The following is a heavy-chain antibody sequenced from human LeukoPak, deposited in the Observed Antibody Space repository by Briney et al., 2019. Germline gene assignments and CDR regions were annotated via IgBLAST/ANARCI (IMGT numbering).Heavy chain of an antibody. CDR3: ARDRTYYYGSGSYYSRVGAFDI. D-gene: IGHD3-10*01. J-gene: IGHJ3*02. CDR1: GGSISSYY. V-gene: IGHV4-59*12. Sequence: SETLSLTCTVSGGSISSYYWSWIRQPPGKGLEWIGYIYYSGSTNYNPSLKSRVTISVDTSKNQFSLKLSSVTAADTAVYYCARDRTYYYGSGSYYSRVGAFDIWGQGTMVTVSS. CDR2: IYYSGST.